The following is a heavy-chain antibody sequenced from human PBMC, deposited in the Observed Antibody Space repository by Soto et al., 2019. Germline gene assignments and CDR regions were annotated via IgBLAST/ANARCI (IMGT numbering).Heavy chain of an antibody. J-gene: IGHJ4*02. CDR2: IYYSGST. CDR3: VGMGTYFDY. D-gene: IGHD1-7*01. Sequence: ASETLSLTCTVSGGSISSYYWSWIRQPPGKGLEWIGYIYYSGSTNYNPSLKSRVTISVDTSKNQFSLKLSSVTAADTAVYYCVGMGTYFDYWGQGTLVTVPQ. CDR1: GGSISSYY. V-gene: IGHV4-59*08.